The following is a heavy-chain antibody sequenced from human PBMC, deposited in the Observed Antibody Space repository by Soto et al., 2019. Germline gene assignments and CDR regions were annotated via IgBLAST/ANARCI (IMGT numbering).Heavy chain of an antibody. CDR2: IYYSGST. Sequence: PSETLSLTCTVSGGSISSYYWSWIRQPPGKGLEWIGYIYYSGSTNYNPSLKSRVTISVDTSKNQFSLKLSSVTAADTAVYYCASLSSAPLLSWFDPWGQGTLVTVSS. J-gene: IGHJ5*02. CDR1: GGSISSYY. CDR3: ASLSSAPLLSWFDP. D-gene: IGHD6-19*01. V-gene: IGHV4-59*08.